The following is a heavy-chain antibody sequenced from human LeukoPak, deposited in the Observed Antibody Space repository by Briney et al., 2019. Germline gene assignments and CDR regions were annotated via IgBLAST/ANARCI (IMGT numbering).Heavy chain of an antibody. J-gene: IGHJ4*02. Sequence: GGSLRLSCAASGFTVSSNYMSWVRQAPGKGLEWVSVIYSGGSTYYADSVKGRFTISRDNSKNTLYLQMSSLRAEDTAVYYCARDEDYYDSSGRFDYWGQGTLVTVSS. CDR1: GFTVSSNY. D-gene: IGHD3-22*01. CDR2: IYSGGST. V-gene: IGHV3-66*01. CDR3: ARDEDYYDSSGRFDY.